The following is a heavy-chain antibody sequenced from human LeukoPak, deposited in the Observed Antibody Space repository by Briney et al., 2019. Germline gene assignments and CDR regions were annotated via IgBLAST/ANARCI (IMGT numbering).Heavy chain of an antibody. Sequence: KTSETLSLTCTVSGGSISSYYWSWIRQPAGKGLEWIGYIYYSGSTNYNPSLKSRVTISVDTSKNQFSLKLSSVTAADTAVYYCARELSVDTAMVTSDAFDIWGQGTMVTVSS. CDR2: IYYSGST. CDR1: GGSISSYY. J-gene: IGHJ3*02. V-gene: IGHV4-59*01. CDR3: ARELSVDTAMVTSDAFDI. D-gene: IGHD5-18*01.